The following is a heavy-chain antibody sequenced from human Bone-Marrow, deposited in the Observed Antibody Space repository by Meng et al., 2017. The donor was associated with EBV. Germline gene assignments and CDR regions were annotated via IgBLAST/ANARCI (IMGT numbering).Heavy chain of an antibody. Sequence: QVQLVQLGAEVKKPGSAVKVSCKTSGGTFRSDAISWVRQAPGQGLEWMGGLIPMSDAPHYAQKFQGRVTITADESTSTHYMDLSGLRSEDTAVYYCASESGRGFTPDYWGQGTLVTVSS. CDR2: LIPMSDAP. CDR3: ASESGRGFTPDY. D-gene: IGHD3-10*01. CDR1: GGTFRSDA. J-gene: IGHJ4*02. V-gene: IGHV1-69*01.